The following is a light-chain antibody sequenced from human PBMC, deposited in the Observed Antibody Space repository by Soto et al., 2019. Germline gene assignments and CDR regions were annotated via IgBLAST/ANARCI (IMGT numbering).Light chain of an antibody. CDR3: QQYDTFPRT. CDR1: QNINKW. Sequence: DIQLTQSPSFLSASVGDRVTITCRASQNINKWLAWYQQKPGKAPKFLIYDASTLETGVPSRFSGSGSGTEFTLTISSLQPDDFATFYCQQYDTFPRTFGQGTKVDIK. J-gene: IGKJ1*01. V-gene: IGKV1-5*01. CDR2: DAS.